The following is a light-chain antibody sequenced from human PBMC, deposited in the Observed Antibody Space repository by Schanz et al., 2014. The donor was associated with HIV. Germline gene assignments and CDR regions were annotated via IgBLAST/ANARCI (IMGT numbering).Light chain of an antibody. Sequence: QSALTQPASVSGSPGQSITISCTGTSSDVGKYNLVSWYQQHPGRAPKVMIYEVSKRPSGASHRFSGSKSGNTASLTISGLQADDEGDYYCSSYTTNRTMAFGGGTKLTVL. CDR1: SSDVGKYNL. V-gene: IGLV2-14*02. CDR2: EVS. CDR3: SSYTTNRTMA. J-gene: IGLJ2*01.